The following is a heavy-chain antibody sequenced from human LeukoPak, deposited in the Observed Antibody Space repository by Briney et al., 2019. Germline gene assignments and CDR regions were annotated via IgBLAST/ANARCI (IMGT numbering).Heavy chain of an antibody. CDR1: GYTFTSYA. CDR2: INAGNGNT. D-gene: IGHD2-2*01. J-gene: IGHJ6*02. V-gene: IGHV1-3*01. CDR3: ARVPAAIGYYYYGMDV. Sequence: ASVKVSCKASGYTFTSYAMHWVRQAPGQRLEWMGWINAGNGNTKYSQKFQGRVTMTRYTSISTAYMELSSLRSEDTAVYYCARVPAAIGYYYYGMDVWGQGTTVTVSS.